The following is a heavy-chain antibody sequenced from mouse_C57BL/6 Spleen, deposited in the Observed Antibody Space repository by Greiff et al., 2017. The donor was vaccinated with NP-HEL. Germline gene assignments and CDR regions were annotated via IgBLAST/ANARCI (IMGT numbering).Heavy chain of an antibody. J-gene: IGHJ4*01. V-gene: IGHV5-6*01. CDR3: ARHRDYYQPYYYAMDY. D-gene: IGHD1-1*01. CDR2: ISSGGSYT. Sequence: EVQRVESGGDLVKPGGSLKLSCAASGFTFSSYGMSWVRQTPDKRLEWVATISSGGSYTYYPDSVQGRFTISRDNAKNTLYLQMSSLKSEDTAMYYCARHRDYYQPYYYAMDYWGQGTSVTVSS. CDR1: GFTFSSYG.